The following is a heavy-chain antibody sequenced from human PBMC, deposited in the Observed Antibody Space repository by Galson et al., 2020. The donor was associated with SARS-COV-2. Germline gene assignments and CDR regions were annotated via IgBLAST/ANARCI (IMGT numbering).Heavy chain of an antibody. V-gene: IGHV3-30*18. J-gene: IGHJ6*02. D-gene: IGHD2-15*01. CDR2: ISYDGSNK. CDR1: GFTFSSYG. CDR3: AKGTSGGWAYYYGMDV. Sequence: GGSLRLSCAASGFTFSSYGMHWVRQAPGKGLEWVAVISYDGSNKYYADSVKGRFTISRDNSKNTLYLQMNSLRAEDTAVYYCAKGTSGGWAYYYGMDVWGQGTTVTVSS.